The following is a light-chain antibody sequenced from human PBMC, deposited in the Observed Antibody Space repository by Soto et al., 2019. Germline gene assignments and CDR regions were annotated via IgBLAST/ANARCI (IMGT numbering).Light chain of an antibody. CDR1: QRVSSN. CDR3: QQRYNWPLT. J-gene: IGKJ4*01. V-gene: IGKV3-11*01. CDR2: DAS. Sequence: EIVLAQSPGSLSLSPGERATLSCRASQRVSSNLVWYQQKPGQAPRLLIYDASNRATGIPARFSGSGSGTDFTLTINSLEPEDFAVYYCQQRYNWPLTFGGGTKVAIK.